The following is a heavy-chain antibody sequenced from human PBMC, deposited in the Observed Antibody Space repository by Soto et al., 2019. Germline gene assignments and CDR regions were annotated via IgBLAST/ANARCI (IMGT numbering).Heavy chain of an antibody. CDR2: IYWDDDK. Sequence: QITLKESGPTLVIPTQTLTLTCTFSGFALTTSGVGVGWIRQPPGKALEGLALIYWDDDKRYNPSLKTRLTITKDTSQNQLGLTMANMDPVDTTTYYCAYRQEYNDNWNYGCFAPWGQGTLVTVSS. CDR3: AYRQEYNDNWNYGCFAP. V-gene: IGHV2-5*02. D-gene: IGHD1-7*01. CDR1: GFALTTSGVG. J-gene: IGHJ5*02.